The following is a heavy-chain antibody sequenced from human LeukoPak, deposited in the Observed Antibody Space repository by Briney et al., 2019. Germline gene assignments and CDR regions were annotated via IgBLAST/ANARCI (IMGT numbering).Heavy chain of an antibody. CDR1: GLTVSSND. Sequence: GGSLRLSCAASGLTVSSNDMSWVRQAPGKGLEWVSVIYSGGSTYYADSVKGRFTISRDNAKNTLYLQMNSLRAEDTAVYYCAKGNEQWLVHYWGQGTLVTVSS. CDR3: AKGNEQWLVHY. D-gene: IGHD6-19*01. V-gene: IGHV3-66*01. J-gene: IGHJ4*02. CDR2: IYSGGST.